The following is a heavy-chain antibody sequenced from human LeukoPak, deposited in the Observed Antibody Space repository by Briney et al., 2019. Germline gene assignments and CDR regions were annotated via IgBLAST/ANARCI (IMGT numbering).Heavy chain of an antibody. V-gene: IGHV4-61*02. J-gene: IGHJ4*01. Sequence: PSETLSLTCTVSGGSISSGSYYWSWIRQPAGKGLEWIGRIYTSGSTNYNPSLKSRVTISVDTSKNQSSLKLSSVTAADTAVYYCARYCSSTSCEHRKQYYFDYWGQGTLVTVSS. D-gene: IGHD2-2*01. CDR1: GGSISSGSYY. CDR3: ARYCSSTSCEHRKQYYFDY. CDR2: IYTSGST.